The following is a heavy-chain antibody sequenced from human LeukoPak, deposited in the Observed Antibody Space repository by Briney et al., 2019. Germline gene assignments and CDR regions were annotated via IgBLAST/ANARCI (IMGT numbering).Heavy chain of an antibody. Sequence: SETLSLTCAVYGGSFSGYYWSWIRQPPGKGLEWIGEINHSGSTNYNPSLKSRVTISVDTSKNHFSLRLSSVTAADTAVYYCARESSSRYFDLWGRGTLVTVSS. D-gene: IGHD6-13*01. V-gene: IGHV4-34*01. CDR3: ARESSSRYFDL. CDR2: INHSGST. J-gene: IGHJ2*01. CDR1: GGSFSGYY.